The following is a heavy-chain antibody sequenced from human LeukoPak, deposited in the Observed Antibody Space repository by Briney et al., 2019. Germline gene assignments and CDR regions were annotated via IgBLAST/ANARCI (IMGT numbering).Heavy chain of an antibody. CDR3: ARGLGGYVDY. CDR2: ISSSSSYI. V-gene: IGHV3-21*01. D-gene: IGHD2-15*01. CDR1: GFTFSSYS. Sequence: GGSLRLSCAASGFTFSSYSRNWVRQAPGKGLEWVSSISSSSSYIYYADSVKGRFTISRDNAKNSLYLQMNSLRAEDTAVYYCARGLGGYVDYWGQGTLVTVSS. J-gene: IGHJ4*02.